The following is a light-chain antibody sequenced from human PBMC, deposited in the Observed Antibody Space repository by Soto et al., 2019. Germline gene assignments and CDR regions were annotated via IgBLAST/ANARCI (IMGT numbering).Light chain of an antibody. CDR2: EGS. Sequence: QSALTQPASVSGSPGQSITISCTGTSSDVGSYNLVSSYQQHPGKAPKLMIYEGSKRPSGVSNRFSGSKSANTASLTTSGRLEDDEADYYCCSYSGSSTFVVFGGGTKLTVL. CDR3: CSYSGSSTFVV. CDR1: SSDVGSYNL. J-gene: IGLJ2*01. V-gene: IGLV2-23*01.